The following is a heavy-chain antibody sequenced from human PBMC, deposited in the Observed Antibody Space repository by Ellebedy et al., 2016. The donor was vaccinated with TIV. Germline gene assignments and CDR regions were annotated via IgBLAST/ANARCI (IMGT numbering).Heavy chain of an antibody. CDR2: IYYSGSN. J-gene: IGHJ2*01. D-gene: IGHD5-24*01. CDR1: GGSISSGGYY. Sequence: MPSETLSLTCTVSGGSISSGGYYWSWIRQHPGKGLEWIGYIYYSGSNNYNPSLKSRVTISVDTSKNQFSLKLSSVTAADTAVYYCARGRKREMATTRYWYFDLWGRGTLVTVSS. V-gene: IGHV4-61*08. CDR3: ARGRKREMATTRYWYFDL.